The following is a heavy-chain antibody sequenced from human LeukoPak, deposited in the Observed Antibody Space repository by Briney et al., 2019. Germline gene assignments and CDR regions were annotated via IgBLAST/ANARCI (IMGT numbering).Heavy chain of an antibody. CDR3: AKDRSSSWSGGDY. J-gene: IGHJ4*02. V-gene: IGHV3-30*02. D-gene: IGHD6-13*01. CDR1: GFTFSNYG. CDR2: IRNDGIHK. Sequence: PGGSLRLSCAASGFTFSNYGMHWVRQAPGKGLEWVTFIRNDGIHKYYIDSVKGRFTISRDTSKNTLYLQMNNLRPEDTAVYYCAKDRSSSWSGGDYWGQGTLVTVSS.